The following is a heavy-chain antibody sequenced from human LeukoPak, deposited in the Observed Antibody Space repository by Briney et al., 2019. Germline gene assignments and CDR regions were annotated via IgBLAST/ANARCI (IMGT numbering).Heavy chain of an antibody. CDR2: ISGSGGST. CDR1: GFTFSSYG. D-gene: IGHD6-13*01. Sequence: GGSLRLSCAASGFTFSSYGMSWVRQAPGKGLEWVSAISGSGGSTYYADSVKGRFTISRDNSKNTLYLQMNSLRAEDTAVYYCAKVRLVRSSSWYDYWGQGTLVTVSS. CDR3: AKVRLVRSSSWYDY. J-gene: IGHJ4*02. V-gene: IGHV3-23*01.